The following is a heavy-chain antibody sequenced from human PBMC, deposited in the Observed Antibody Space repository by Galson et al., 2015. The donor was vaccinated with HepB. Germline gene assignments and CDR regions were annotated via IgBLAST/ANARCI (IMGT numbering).Heavy chain of an antibody. Sequence: PALVKPTQTLTLTCTFSGFSLSTSGMCVSWIRQPPGKALEWLARIDWDDDKYYSTSLKTRLTMSKDTSKNQVVLTMTNKDPVDTATYYCARTTIVGATIVDYWGQGTLVTVSS. V-gene: IGHV2-70*11. CDR3: ARTTIVGATIVDY. CDR2: IDWDDDK. CDR1: GFSLSTSGMC. D-gene: IGHD1-26*01. J-gene: IGHJ4*02.